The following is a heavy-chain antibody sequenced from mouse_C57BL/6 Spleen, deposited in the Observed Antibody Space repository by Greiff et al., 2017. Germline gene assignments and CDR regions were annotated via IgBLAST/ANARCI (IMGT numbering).Heavy chain of an antibody. J-gene: IGHJ2*01. CDR1: GYTFTSYW. CDR3: ARWDYSNYRLYYFDY. Sequence: QVQLQQPGAELVKPGASVTMSCKASGYTFTSYWITWVKQRPGQGLEWIGDIYPGSGSTNYNEQFKSKATLTVDKSSSTAYMQLSRLTSEDSAVYYCARWDYSNYRLYYFDYWGQGTTLTVSS. D-gene: IGHD2-5*01. CDR2: IYPGSGST. V-gene: IGHV1-55*01.